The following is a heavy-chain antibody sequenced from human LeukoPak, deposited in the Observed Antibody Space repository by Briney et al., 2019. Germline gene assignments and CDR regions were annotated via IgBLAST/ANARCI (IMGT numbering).Heavy chain of an antibody. CDR2: LSGSGISP. CDR1: GFPFSNYA. Sequence: GGSLRLSCAAPGFPFSNYALTWVRQGPGKGLEWVSGLSGSGISPYYADSVKGRFTISRDNSKNTLYLQMNSLRAEDTAVYYCAKDRAPAAGDDAFDIWGQGTMVTVSS. D-gene: IGHD2-2*01. V-gene: IGHV3-23*01. CDR3: AKDRAPAAGDDAFDI. J-gene: IGHJ3*02.